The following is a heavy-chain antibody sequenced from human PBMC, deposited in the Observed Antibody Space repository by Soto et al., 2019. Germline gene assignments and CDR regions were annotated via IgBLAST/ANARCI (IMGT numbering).Heavy chain of an antibody. CDR1: GYSISSGNW. CDR2: IYYSGRT. Sequence: SETLSLTCAVSGYSISSGNWWGWIRQPPGKGLEWIGYIYYSGRTYYNPSLKSRVTLSVDTSKNQFSLKLSSVTAVDTAVYYCARSLTSTLYAFDIWGQGTMVTVSS. CDR3: ARSLTSTLYAFDI. V-gene: IGHV4-28*01. J-gene: IGHJ3*02. D-gene: IGHD3-16*01.